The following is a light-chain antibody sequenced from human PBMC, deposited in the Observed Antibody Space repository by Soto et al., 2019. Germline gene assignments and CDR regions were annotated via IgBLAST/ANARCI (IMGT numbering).Light chain of an antibody. CDR2: DVS. J-gene: IGLJ1*01. CDR1: SSDVGGYNY. Sequence: QSVLTHTASLSGSPGQSITISCTGTSSDVGGYNYVSWYQHHPVKAPKLMIFDVSNRPSGVSNRFSGSKSGNTASLTISGLQPEDEADYYCSSYTTSNTRQIVFGTGTKVTVL. V-gene: IGLV2-14*03. CDR3: SSYTTSNTRQIV.